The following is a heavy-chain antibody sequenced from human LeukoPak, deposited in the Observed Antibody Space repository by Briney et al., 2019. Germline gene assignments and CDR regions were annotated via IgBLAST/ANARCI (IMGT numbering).Heavy chain of an antibody. CDR1: GGSVSSGSYY. Sequence: SQTLSLTCIVSGGSVSSGSYYWSWIRQPPGKGLEWIGYIYYSGTTNYNPSLKSRFTISVDTSKNQFSLNLSSVTAADTAVYCCVRGAYYFDYWGEGSLVTVSS. V-gene: IGHV4-61*01. J-gene: IGHJ4*02. CDR3: VRGAYYFDY. CDR2: IYYSGTT.